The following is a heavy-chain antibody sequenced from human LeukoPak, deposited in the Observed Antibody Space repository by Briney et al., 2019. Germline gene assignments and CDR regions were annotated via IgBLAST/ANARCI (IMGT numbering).Heavy chain of an antibody. Sequence: GGSLRLSCAASGFTFSIYAMSWVRQAPGKGLQWVSSITSSGDGTYYADSVKGRFTISRDNSENMLYLQMNSLRVEDTAVYFCAKDRPNYYGSNGHYYRRDGDYWGQGTLVTVS. J-gene: IGHJ4*02. CDR2: ITSSGDGT. CDR3: AKDRPNYYGSNGHYYRRDGDY. V-gene: IGHV3-23*01. CDR1: GFTFSIYA. D-gene: IGHD3-22*01.